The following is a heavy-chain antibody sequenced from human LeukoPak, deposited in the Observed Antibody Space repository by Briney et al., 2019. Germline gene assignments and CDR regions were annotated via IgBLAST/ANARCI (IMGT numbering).Heavy chain of an antibody. V-gene: IGHV4-34*01. CDR2: INHSGST. D-gene: IGHD3-10*01. J-gene: IGHJ6*02. Sequence: SETLSLTCAVYGGSFSGYYWSWIRQPPGKGLEWIGEINHSGSTNYNPSLKCRVTIPVHTAKTKYPLKRRPVTAAVTAVYYCARGTPRSGFGELPNYYYYYGMDFWGQGPRSPSP. CDR3: ARGTPRSGFGELPNYYYYYGMDF. CDR1: GGSFSGYY.